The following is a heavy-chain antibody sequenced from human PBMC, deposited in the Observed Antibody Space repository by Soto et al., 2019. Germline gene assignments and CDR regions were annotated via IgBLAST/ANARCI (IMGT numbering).Heavy chain of an antibody. J-gene: IGHJ1*01. CDR3: AKGVPGIAVVCTGYFQH. Sequence: EVQLLESGGGLVQPGGSLRLSCAASGFTFSSYAMSWVRQAPGKGLEWVSGISGSGDSTYYADSVKGRFTISRDNSKNTLYLQMNSLRAEDTAVYYCAKGVPGIAVVCTGYFQHWGQGTLVTVSS. D-gene: IGHD6-19*01. CDR2: ISGSGDST. CDR1: GFTFSSYA. V-gene: IGHV3-23*01.